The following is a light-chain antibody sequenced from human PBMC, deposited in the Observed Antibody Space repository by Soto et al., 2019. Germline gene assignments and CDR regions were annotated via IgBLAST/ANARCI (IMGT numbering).Light chain of an antibody. Sequence: QSVLTQPASVSGSPGQSITISCTGTSSDIGRYNYVSWYQQHSGKAPKLLIYDVTHRPSGVSNRFSGSKSGNTASLTISGLQAEDEADFYCSSYTTSSTYVFGTGTKVTVL. J-gene: IGLJ1*01. V-gene: IGLV2-14*01. CDR3: SSYTTSSTYV. CDR1: SSDIGRYNY. CDR2: DVT.